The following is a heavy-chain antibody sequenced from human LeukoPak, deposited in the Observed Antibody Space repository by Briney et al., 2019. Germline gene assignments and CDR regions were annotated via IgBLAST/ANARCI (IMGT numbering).Heavy chain of an antibody. Sequence: SGGSLRLSCVASGFTFSNYFMTWVRQAPGKGLEWVSVIYSGGSTYYADSVKGRFTISRDNSKNTLYLQMNSLRAEDTAVYYCARGGGYDTLDYWGQGTLVTVSS. CDR1: GFTFSNYF. V-gene: IGHV3-66*01. J-gene: IGHJ4*02. D-gene: IGHD5-12*01. CDR2: IYSGGST. CDR3: ARGGGYDTLDY.